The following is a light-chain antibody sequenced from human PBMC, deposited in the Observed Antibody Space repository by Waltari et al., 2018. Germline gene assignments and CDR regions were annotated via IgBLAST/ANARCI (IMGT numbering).Light chain of an antibody. CDR2: VNSDGSH. V-gene: IGLV4-69*01. CDR1: RGHTSKA. Sequence: QLVLTQSPSASAPLGASVKLTCPLSRGHTSKAIAWLQQQPEKGPRYLMKVNSDGSHIKGDEIPIRFSGSSSGAERYLTISSLQSEDEADYYCQTGGHGTWVFGGGTKLTVL. J-gene: IGLJ3*02. CDR3: QTGGHGTWV.